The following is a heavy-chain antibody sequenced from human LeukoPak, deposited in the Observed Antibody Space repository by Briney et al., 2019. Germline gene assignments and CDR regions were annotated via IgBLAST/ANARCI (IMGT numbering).Heavy chain of an antibody. V-gene: IGHV3-7*05. D-gene: IGHD3-16*01. Sequence: GGSLRLSCAASGFTFSRFWTNWVRQAPGRGLEWVANIDQSGGRNNYVDSVKGRFTTSRDNAKNSLFLEMSSLRVDDTAVYFCARDVEGGTFDIWGQGTTVTVSS. CDR1: GFTFSRFW. CDR2: IDQSGGRN. J-gene: IGHJ3*02. CDR3: ARDVEGGTFDI.